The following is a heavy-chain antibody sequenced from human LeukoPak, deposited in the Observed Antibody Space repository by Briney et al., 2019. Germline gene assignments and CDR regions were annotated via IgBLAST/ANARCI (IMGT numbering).Heavy chain of an antibody. CDR1: GFTFSSFA. V-gene: IGHV3-23*01. Sequence: GGSLRLSCAASGFTFSSFAMSWVRQAPGMGLEWVSVISGSGGTTFYADSVKGRFTISRDKSKNTLYLQMNSLRAEDTAVYYCAKSGGDGCYSFSSIWGQGTLVTVSS. J-gene: IGHJ4*02. CDR3: AKSGGDGCYSFSSI. D-gene: IGHD2-15*01. CDR2: ISGSGGTT.